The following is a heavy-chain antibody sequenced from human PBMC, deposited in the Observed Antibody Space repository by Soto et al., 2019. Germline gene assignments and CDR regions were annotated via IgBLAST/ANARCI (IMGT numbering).Heavy chain of an antibody. CDR3: ARLKGAATRYYYYGMEV. CDR2: IYYSGNT. CDR1: GDSIRSGDHY. Sequence: SETLSLTCTVSGDSIRSGDHYWSWIRQPPGKGLEWIGYIYYSGNTYYNPSLKSRITISADMSKNQFSLKLSSVTAADTAVYYCARLKGAATRYYYYGMEVWGQGTTVTVSS. V-gene: IGHV4-30-4*01. J-gene: IGHJ6*02. D-gene: IGHD2-15*01.